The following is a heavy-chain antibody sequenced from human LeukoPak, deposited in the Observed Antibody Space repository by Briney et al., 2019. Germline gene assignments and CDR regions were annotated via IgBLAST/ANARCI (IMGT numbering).Heavy chain of an antibody. J-gene: IGHJ5*02. CDR3: AVRGVTACLDP. CDR1: GYTFTSHA. V-gene: IGHV1-3*01. D-gene: IGHD3-10*01. Sequence: ASVKVSCKASGYTFTSHAMHWVRQAPGQRLEWMGWISPDNGNTKYSQMFQGRVTITRDTSASTAYMELSSLRSEDTAVYYCAVRGVTACLDPWGQGTLVTVSS. CDR2: ISPDNGNT.